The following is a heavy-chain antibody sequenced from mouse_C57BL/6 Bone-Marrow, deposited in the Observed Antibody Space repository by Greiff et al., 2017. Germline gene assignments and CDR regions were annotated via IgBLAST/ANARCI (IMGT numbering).Heavy chain of an antibody. V-gene: IGHV1-72*01. CDR2: IDPNSGGT. J-gene: IGHJ3*01. D-gene: IGHD1-1*01. CDR3: AKGYYGSSSGFAD. CDR1: GYTFTSYW. Sequence: QVQLKQPGAELVKPGASVKLSCKASGYTFTSYWMHWVKQRPGRGLEWIGRIDPNSGGTKYNEKFKSKATLTVDKPSSTAYMQLISLTSEDSAVYYCAKGYYGSSSGFADWGQGTLVTVSA.